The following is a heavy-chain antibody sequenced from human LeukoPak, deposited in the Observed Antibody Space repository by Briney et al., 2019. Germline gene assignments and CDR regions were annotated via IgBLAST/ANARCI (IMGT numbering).Heavy chain of an antibody. CDR3: AKGIQWLVPEGFDY. CDR1: GFTYSGYA. D-gene: IGHD6-19*01. CDR2: ISGSGGST. J-gene: IGHJ4*02. Sequence: GXXLRLSCAASGFTYSGYAMSWVRQAPGKGLEWVSAISGSGGSTYYADSVKGRFTISRDNSKNTLYLQMNSLRAEDTAVYYCAKGIQWLVPEGFDYWGQGTLVIVSS. V-gene: IGHV3-23*01.